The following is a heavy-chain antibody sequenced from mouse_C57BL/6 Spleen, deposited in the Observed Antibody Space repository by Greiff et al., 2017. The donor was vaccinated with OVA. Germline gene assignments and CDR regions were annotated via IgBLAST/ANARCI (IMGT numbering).Heavy chain of an antibody. CDR1: GYTFTSYG. D-gene: IGHD1-1*01. Sequence: QVQLQQSGAELARPGASVKLSCKASGYTFTSYGISWVKQRTGQGLEWIGEIYPRSGNTYYNEKFKGKATLTADKSSSTAYMELRSLTAEDSAVYFCARSNYYGSSYEDYYAIDYWGQGTSVTVSS. V-gene: IGHV1-81*01. J-gene: IGHJ4*01. CDR3: ARSNYYGSSYEDYYAIDY. CDR2: IYPRSGNT.